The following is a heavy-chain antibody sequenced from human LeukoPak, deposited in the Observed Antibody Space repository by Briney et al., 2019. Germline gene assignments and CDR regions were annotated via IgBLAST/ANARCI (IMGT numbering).Heavy chain of an antibody. CDR2: IRCDGSNK. D-gene: IGHD4-17*01. V-gene: IGHV3-30*02. J-gene: IGHJ4*02. Sequence: GGSLRLSCAASGFTFSSYGMHWVRQAPGKGLEWVAFIRCDGSNKYYADSVKGRFTISRDNSKNTLYLQMNSLRAEDTAVYYCASHTTYGDYASDYWGQGTLVTVSS. CDR3: ASHTTYGDYASDY. CDR1: GFTFSSYG.